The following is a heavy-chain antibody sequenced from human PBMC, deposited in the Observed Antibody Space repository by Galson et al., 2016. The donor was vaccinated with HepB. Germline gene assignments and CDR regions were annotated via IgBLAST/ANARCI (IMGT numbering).Heavy chain of an antibody. J-gene: IGHJ6*02. CDR3: ARLRTVPVANYYYGMDV. Sequence: NYNPSLKSRVTISVDTSKNQFSLKLSSVTAADTAVYYCARLRTVPVANYYYGMDVWGQGTTVTVSS. D-gene: IGHD6-19*01. V-gene: IGHV4-34*01.